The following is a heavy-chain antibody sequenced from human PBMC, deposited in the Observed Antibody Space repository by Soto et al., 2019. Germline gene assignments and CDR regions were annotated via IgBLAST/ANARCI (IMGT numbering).Heavy chain of an antibody. CDR2: IYYSGST. CDR1: GGSISSSSYY. D-gene: IGHD6-6*01. J-gene: IGHJ6*02. Sequence: PSETLSLTCTVPGGSISSSSYYWGWIRQPPGKGLEWIGSIYYSGSTYYNPSLKSRVTISVDTSKNQFSLKLSSVTAADTAVYYCARPRAARAKMYYYYGMDVWGQGTTVTVSS. V-gene: IGHV4-39*01. CDR3: ARPRAARAKMYYYYGMDV.